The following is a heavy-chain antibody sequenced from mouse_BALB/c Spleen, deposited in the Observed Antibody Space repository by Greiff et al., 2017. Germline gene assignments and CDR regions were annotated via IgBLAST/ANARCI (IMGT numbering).Heavy chain of an antibody. CDR3: ARGFHYYGNYTY. V-gene: IGHV3-6*02. Sequence: EVKLQESGPGLVKPSQSLSLTCSVTGYSITSGYYWNWIRQFPGNKLEWMGYISYDGSNNYNPSLKNRISITRDTSKNQFFLKLNSVTTEDTATYYCARGFHYYGNYTYWGQGTLVTVSA. J-gene: IGHJ3*01. CDR2: ISYDGSN. D-gene: IGHD2-1*01. CDR1: GYSITSGYY.